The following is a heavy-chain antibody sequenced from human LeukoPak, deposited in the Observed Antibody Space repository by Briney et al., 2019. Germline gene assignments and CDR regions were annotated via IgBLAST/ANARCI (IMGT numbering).Heavy chain of an antibody. Sequence: AGGSLRLSCAASGFTFSSHGMHWVRQAPGKGLEWVALMSYDGTNKVYADSVKGRFTISRDNSKNTLYLETNNLRAEDTAVYYCAKRGYCSGGRCYSFHFDYWGQGTPVTVSS. CDR3: AKRGYCSGGRCYSFHFDY. V-gene: IGHV3-30*18. J-gene: IGHJ4*02. CDR2: MSYDGTNK. D-gene: IGHD2-15*01. CDR1: GFTFSSHG.